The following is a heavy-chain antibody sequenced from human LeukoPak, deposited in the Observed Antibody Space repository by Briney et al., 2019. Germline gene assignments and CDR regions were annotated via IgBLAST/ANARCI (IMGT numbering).Heavy chain of an antibody. CDR2: IYYSGST. CDR3: ARVVGAFYYDSSGYYNWFDP. CDR1: GGSISSGGYY. Sequence: SETLSLTCTVSGGSISSGGYYWSWIRQHPGKGLEWIGYIYYSGSTNYNPSLKSRVTISVDKSKNQFSLKLSSVTAADTAVYYCARVVGAFYYDSSGYYNWFDPWGQGTLVTVSS. D-gene: IGHD3-22*01. J-gene: IGHJ5*02. V-gene: IGHV4-31*03.